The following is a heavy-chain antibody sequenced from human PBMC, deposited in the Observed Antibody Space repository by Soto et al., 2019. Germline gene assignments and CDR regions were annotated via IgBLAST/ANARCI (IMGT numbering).Heavy chain of an antibody. Sequence: QLRLVQSGAEMKKAGSSVKVSCKASGGTFSSFGFSWVRQAPGQGLEWLGGIIPIFGTVDYAQRFQGRITSTADGSTSTAYMELSSLRSDDTAVYYCAPRRVLGAGEGDPDSWGQGTLVTVSS. CDR3: APRRVLGAGEGDPDS. CDR2: IIPIFGTV. D-gene: IGHD1-26*01. V-gene: IGHV1-69*01. J-gene: IGHJ5*02. CDR1: GGTFSSFG.